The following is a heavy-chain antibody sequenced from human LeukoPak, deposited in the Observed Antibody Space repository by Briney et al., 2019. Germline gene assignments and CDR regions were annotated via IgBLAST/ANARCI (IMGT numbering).Heavy chain of an antibody. CDR1: GYTFTTYY. Sequence: ASVKVSCKASGYTFTTYYIHWVRQAPGQGLEWMGIINPTGGSTTYAQKFQGRVTMIRDTSTSTVFMEVNSLRSEDTAVYYCALYSSTWYWGQGTLVTVSS. V-gene: IGHV1-46*01. J-gene: IGHJ4*02. CDR3: ALYSSTWY. CDR2: INPTGGST. D-gene: IGHD6-13*01.